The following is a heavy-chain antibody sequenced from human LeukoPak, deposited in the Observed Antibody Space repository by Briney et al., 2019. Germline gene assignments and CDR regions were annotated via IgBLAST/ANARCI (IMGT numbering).Heavy chain of an antibody. Sequence: SETLSLTCSVSDDSITMYYWTWIRQPPGKGLEWIGYVDHTGSTNFNPSLNGRVSISRDTSKNLFSLRLRSVTAADTAVYFCARGRVSSSTWYSTYYYYFYMDVWGKGTTVTVPS. V-gene: IGHV4-59*01. CDR2: VDHTGST. CDR1: DDSITMYY. D-gene: IGHD4-11*01. J-gene: IGHJ6*03. CDR3: ARGRVSSSTWYSTYYYYFYMDV.